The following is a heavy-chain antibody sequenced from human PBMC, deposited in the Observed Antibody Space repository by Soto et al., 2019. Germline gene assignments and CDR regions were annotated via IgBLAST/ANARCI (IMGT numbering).Heavy chain of an antibody. CDR2: IYHSGST. J-gene: IGHJ4*02. Sequence: PSETLSLTCAVSGYSISSGYYWGWIRQPPGKGLEWIGSIYHSGSTYYNPSLKSRVTISVDTSKNQFSLKLSSVTAADTAVYYCARDRHGATMVGYFDYWGQGTLVTVSS. D-gene: IGHD1-26*01. CDR3: ARDRHGATMVGYFDY. V-gene: IGHV4-38-2*02. CDR1: GYSISSGYY.